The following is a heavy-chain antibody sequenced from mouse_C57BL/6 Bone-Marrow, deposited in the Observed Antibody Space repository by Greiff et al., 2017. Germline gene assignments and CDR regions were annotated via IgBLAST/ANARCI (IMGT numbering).Heavy chain of an antibody. D-gene: IGHD1-1*01. Sequence: VQLKESVAELVRPGASVKLSCTASGFNITNTYMHWVKQRPEQGLEWIGRIDPANGNTKYAPKFQGKATITADTSSNTAYLQLSSLTSEDTAIYYCAGYGISPSWFAYWGQGTLVTVSA. J-gene: IGHJ3*01. V-gene: IGHV14-3*01. CDR3: AGYGISPSWFAY. CDR2: IDPANGNT. CDR1: GFNITNTY.